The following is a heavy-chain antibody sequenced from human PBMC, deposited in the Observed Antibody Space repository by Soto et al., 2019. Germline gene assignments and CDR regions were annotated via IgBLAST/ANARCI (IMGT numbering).Heavy chain of an antibody. CDR3: ARVRYSSSYWFDP. Sequence: SETLSLTCTVSGGSINSYYWSWIRQPPGKGLEWIGYVYYSGSTKYNPSLESRVTISVDRSKNQFSLKLSSVTAADTAVYYCARVRYSSSYWFDPWGQGTLVTVSS. V-gene: IGHV4-59*12. J-gene: IGHJ5*02. CDR2: VYYSGST. CDR1: GGSINSYY. D-gene: IGHD6-6*01.